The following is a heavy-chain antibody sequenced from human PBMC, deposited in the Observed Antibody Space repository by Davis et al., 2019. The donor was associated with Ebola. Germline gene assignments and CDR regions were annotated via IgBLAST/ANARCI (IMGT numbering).Heavy chain of an antibody. CDR3: ARRSSWANYYYYGMDV. Sequence: ASVKVSCKASGYTFTSYDINWVRQATGQGLEWMGWMNPNSGNTGYAQKFQGRVTMTRNTSISTAYMELSSLRSEDTAVYYCARRSSWANYYYYGMDVWGQGTTVTVSS. J-gene: IGHJ6*02. CDR1: GYTFTSYD. V-gene: IGHV1-8*01. CDR2: MNPNSGNT. D-gene: IGHD6-13*01.